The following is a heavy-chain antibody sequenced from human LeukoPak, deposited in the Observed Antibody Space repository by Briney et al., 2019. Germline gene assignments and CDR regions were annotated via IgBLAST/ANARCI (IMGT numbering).Heavy chain of an antibody. CDR2: IYYSGST. CDR1: GGSISSSSYY. D-gene: IGHD3-22*01. J-gene: IGHJ3*02. CDR3: ASPKTNYYDSSGYALDAFDI. Sequence: SETLSLTCTVSGGSISSSSYYWGWIRQPPGKGLEWIGSIYYSGSTYYNPSLKSRVTISVDTSKNQFSLKLSSVTAADTAVYYCASPKTNYYDSSGYALDAFDIWGQGTMVTVSS. V-gene: IGHV4-39*01.